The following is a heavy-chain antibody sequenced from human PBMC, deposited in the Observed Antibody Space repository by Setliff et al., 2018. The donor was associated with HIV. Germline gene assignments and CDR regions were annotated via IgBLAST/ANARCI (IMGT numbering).Heavy chain of an antibody. CDR1: GYTFTSYY. D-gene: IGHD3-22*01. Sequence: VSCKASGYTFTSYYMHWVRQAPGQGLEWMGIINPSGGSTSYAQKFQGRVTMTRDTSTSTVYMELSSLRSEDTAVYYCARDGVRGYDSSGYLFSWVRRFHHDYYYYYMDVWGKGTTVTVSS. V-gene: IGHV1-46*01. CDR2: INPSGGST. J-gene: IGHJ6*03. CDR3: ARDGVRGYDSSGYLFSWVRRFHHDYYYYYMDV.